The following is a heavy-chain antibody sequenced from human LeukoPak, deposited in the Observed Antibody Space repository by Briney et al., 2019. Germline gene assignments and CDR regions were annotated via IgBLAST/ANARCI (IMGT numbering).Heavy chain of an antibody. V-gene: IGHV3-74*01. CDR3: ARASTTVPNLLDY. CDR1: GFTFSTYW. J-gene: IGHJ4*02. CDR2: IKGGGCST. D-gene: IGHD4-17*01. Sequence: GGSLRLSCAASGFTFSTYWMHWVRQAPGKGLVWVSRIKGGGCSTIYAGSVKRRFTISRDNSKNTMYLQTSSLRAEDTAVYYCARASTTVPNLLDYWGQGTLVTVSS.